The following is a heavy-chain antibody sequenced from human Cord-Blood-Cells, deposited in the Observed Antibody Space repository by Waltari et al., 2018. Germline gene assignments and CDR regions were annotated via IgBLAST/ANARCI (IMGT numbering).Heavy chain of an antibody. CDR1: GFTVSSNY. Sequence: EVQLVESGGGLVQPGGSLRLSCAASGFTVSSNYMSWVRKAPGKGLEWVSVMYSGGSTYYADSVKGRFTISRHNPKNTLYLQMNSLRAEDTAVYYCAREGFGYCSGGSCYTGFDYWGQGTLVTVSS. CDR3: AREGFGYCSGGSCYTGFDY. V-gene: IGHV3-53*04. CDR2: MYSGGST. J-gene: IGHJ4*02. D-gene: IGHD2-15*01.